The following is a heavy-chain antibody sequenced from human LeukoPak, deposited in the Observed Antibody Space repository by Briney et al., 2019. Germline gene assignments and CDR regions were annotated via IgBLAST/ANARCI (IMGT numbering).Heavy chain of an antibody. Sequence: GGSLRLSCAASGFTFSSYAMSWVRQAPGKGLEWVSALVSGGAPYYADSVKGRFTMSRDDSKNSLYLQMNSLRAEDTAVYYCARGRRFLEPIAYWGQGTLVTVSS. CDR1: GFTFSSYA. D-gene: IGHD3-3*01. CDR2: LVSGGAP. CDR3: ARGRRFLEPIAY. V-gene: IGHV3-23*01. J-gene: IGHJ4*02.